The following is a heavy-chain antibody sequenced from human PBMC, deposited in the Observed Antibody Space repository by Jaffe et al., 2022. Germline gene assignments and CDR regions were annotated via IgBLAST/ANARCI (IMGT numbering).Heavy chain of an antibody. CDR1: GFTVSSNY. V-gene: IGHV3-66*02. J-gene: IGHJ4*02. Sequence: EVQLVESGGGLVQPGGSLRLSCAASGFTVSSNYMSWVRQAPGKGLEWVSVIYSGGSTYYADSVKGRFTISRDNSKNTLYLQMNSLRAEDTAVYYCARDHPTMVRGVILDYWGQGTLVTVSS. D-gene: IGHD3-10*01. CDR2: IYSGGST. CDR3: ARDHPTMVRGVILDY.